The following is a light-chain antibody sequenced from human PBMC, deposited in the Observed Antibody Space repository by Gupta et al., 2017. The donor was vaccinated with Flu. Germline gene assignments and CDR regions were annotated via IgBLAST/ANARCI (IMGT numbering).Light chain of an antibody. V-gene: IGLV2-14*01. CDR2: EVT. CDR1: ASDVGSYNN. Sequence: ITISCTGSASDVGSYNNVSWYLQHPGKAPKLMIYEVTNRPSGVSHRFSGSKSGNTASLTISGLQAEDEADYHCSSYTSSGALYVFGTGTKVTVL. J-gene: IGLJ1*01. CDR3: SSYTSSGALYV.